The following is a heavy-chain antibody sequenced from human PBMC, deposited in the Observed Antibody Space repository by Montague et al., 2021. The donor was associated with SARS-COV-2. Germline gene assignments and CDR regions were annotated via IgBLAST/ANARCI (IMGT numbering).Heavy chain of an antibody. CDR2: IYYSGST. Sequence: SETLSLTCTVSSGSISSYDWSWIRQPPGKGLERVGYIYYSGSTNYNPSLKSRVTISVDTSKNQFSLKLTSVTAADTAVYYCARGAGYTSSQYLDFEIWGQGTMVTVSS. CDR1: SGSISSYD. CDR3: ARGAGYTSSQYLDFEI. J-gene: IGHJ3*02. V-gene: IGHV4-59*01. D-gene: IGHD6-13*01.